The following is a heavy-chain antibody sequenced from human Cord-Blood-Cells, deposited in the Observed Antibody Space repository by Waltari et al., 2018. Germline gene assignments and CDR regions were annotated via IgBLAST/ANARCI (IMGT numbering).Heavy chain of an antibody. V-gene: IGHV4-31*03. CDR3: ARASRGLGEFDY. Sequence: QVQLQESGPGLVKPSPTLSLTCTVSGGSISSGGYYWSWIRQHPGKGLEWIGYIYYSGSTYYNPSLKSRVTISVDTSKNQFSLKLSSVTAADTAVYYCARASRGLGEFDYWGQGTLVTVSP. CDR2: IYYSGST. D-gene: IGHD3-16*01. J-gene: IGHJ4*02. CDR1: GGSISSGGYY.